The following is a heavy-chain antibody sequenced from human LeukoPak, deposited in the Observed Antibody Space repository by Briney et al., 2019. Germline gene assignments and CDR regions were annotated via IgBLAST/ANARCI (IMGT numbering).Heavy chain of an antibody. D-gene: IGHD1-14*01. CDR1: GGTFSSYA. CDR2: IIPIFGTA. Sequence: GASVKVSCKASGGTFSSYAISWVRQAPGQGLEWMGGIIPIFGTANYAQKFQGRVTITADKSTSTAYMELSSLRSEDTAVYYCARDRYNRNQYAPFDPWGQGTLVTVSS. CDR3: ARDRYNRNQYAPFDP. V-gene: IGHV1-69*06. J-gene: IGHJ5*02.